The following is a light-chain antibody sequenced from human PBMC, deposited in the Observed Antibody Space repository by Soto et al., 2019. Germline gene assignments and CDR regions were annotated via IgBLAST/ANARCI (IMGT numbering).Light chain of an antibody. Sequence: IVLTQSPATLSLSPGERATLSCRASRSVRSYLAWYQQKPGQAPRLLISDTSKRATGIPARFSGAGSGTDFTLTITSVEPEDSAVYYCQHRNNWPREWTFGQGTKVEIK. CDR1: RSVRSY. V-gene: IGKV3-11*01. CDR2: DTS. J-gene: IGKJ1*01. CDR3: QHRNNWPREWT.